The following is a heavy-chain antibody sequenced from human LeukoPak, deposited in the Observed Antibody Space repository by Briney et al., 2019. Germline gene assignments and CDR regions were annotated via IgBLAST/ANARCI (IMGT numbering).Heavy chain of an antibody. CDR3: VRRFSGSGSPITY. D-gene: IGHD3-10*01. Sequence: ASVKVSCKASGYTFTSYDINWVRQATGQGLEWMGWMNPNSGNTGYAQKFQGRVTMTRNTSISTAYMELSSLRSEHTAVYYCVRRFSGSGSPITYWGQGTLVTVSS. CDR2: MNPNSGNT. CDR1: GYTFTSYD. J-gene: IGHJ4*02. V-gene: IGHV1-8*01.